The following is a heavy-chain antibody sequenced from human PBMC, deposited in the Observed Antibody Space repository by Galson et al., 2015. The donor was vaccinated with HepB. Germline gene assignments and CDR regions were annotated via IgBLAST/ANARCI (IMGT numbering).Heavy chain of an antibody. CDR2: IDPSDSYT. J-gene: IGHJ6*02. CDR1: GYSFTSYW. Sequence: QSGAEVKKPGESLRISCKGSGYSFTSYWISWVRQMPGKGLEWMGRIDPSDSYTNYSPSFQGHVTISADKSTSTAYLQWSSLKASDTAMYYCAREKKDIVVVPAAIGPNERDYYYYYGMDVWGQGTTVTVSS. D-gene: IGHD2-2*01. CDR3: AREKKDIVVVPAAIGPNERDYYYYYGMDV. V-gene: IGHV5-10-1*01.